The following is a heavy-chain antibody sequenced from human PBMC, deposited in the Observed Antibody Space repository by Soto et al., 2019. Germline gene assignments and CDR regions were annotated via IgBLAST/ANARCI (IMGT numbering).Heavy chain of an antibody. CDR3: ARGLRYFDWLFEHDAFDI. Sequence: NPSETLSLTCTVSGGSISSYYWSWIRQPPGKGLEWIGYIYYSGSTNYNPSLKSRVTISVDTSKNQFSLKLSSVTAADTAVYYCARGLRYFDWLFEHDAFDIWGQGTMVTVS. CDR1: GGSISSYY. V-gene: IGHV4-59*01. J-gene: IGHJ3*02. D-gene: IGHD3-9*01. CDR2: IYYSGST.